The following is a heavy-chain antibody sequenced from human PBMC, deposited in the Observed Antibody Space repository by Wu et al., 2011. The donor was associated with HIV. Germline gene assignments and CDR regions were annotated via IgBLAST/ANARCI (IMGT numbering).Heavy chain of an antibody. Sequence: QVHLVQSGTEVKKPGFSVKVSCKVSGDTFNNHAMTWVRQAPGQGLEWMGGIITMFGTTNYLQRFQGRVTVSADESKSTVYMELTSLRSEDTAVYYCARDLVGAHYFDYWGQGTLVTVSS. CDR3: ARDLVGAHYFDY. J-gene: IGHJ4*02. CDR1: GDTFNNHA. CDR2: IITMFGTT. V-gene: IGHV1-69*12. D-gene: IGHD1-26*01.